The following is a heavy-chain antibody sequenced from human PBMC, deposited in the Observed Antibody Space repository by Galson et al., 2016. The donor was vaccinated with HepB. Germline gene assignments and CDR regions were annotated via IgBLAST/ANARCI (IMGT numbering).Heavy chain of an antibody. CDR3: ARGGKYYDYIWGSYRPLDY. D-gene: IGHD3-16*02. Sequence: SCKASGYTLTGYYIHWVRQAPGQGLEWMGWINPNNGGTNFAQKFQGRVAMTRDTSISTAYMELSRLTSDDTAMYYCARGGKYYDYIWGSYRPLDYWGQGTLVSVSS. CDR2: INPNNGGT. V-gene: IGHV1-2*02. J-gene: IGHJ4*01. CDR1: GYTLTGYY.